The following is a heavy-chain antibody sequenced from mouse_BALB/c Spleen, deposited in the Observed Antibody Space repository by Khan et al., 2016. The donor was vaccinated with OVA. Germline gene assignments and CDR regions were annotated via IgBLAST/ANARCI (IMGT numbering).Heavy chain of an antibody. V-gene: IGHV5-6-3*01. D-gene: IGHD1-3*01. Sequence: EVQLVESGGGIVQPARSLTRSCAASRFTISSYGMSSVRRTPDKKLELVATINSNGGSTDYPASVKRRITISGANAKNALYLQMRSLKSEDTAMYYCARSDIWGEGTTLTDSS. CDR1: RFTISSYG. CDR2: INSNGGST. CDR3: ARSDI. J-gene: IGHJ2*01.